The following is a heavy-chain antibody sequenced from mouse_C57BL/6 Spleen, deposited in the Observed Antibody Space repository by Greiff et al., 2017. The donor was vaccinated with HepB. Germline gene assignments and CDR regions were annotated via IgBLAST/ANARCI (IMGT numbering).Heavy chain of an antibody. CDR3: ARDYGSSNWHYYAMDY. CDR2: ISSGSSTI. V-gene: IGHV5-17*01. J-gene: IGHJ4*01. Sequence: EVMLVESGGGLVKPGGSLKLSCAASGFTFSDYGMHWVRQAPEKGLEWVAYISSGSSTIYYADTVKGRFTISRDNAKNTLFLQMTSLRSEDTAMYYCARDYGSSNWHYYAMDYWGQGTSVTVSS. CDR1: GFTFSDYG. D-gene: IGHD1-1*01.